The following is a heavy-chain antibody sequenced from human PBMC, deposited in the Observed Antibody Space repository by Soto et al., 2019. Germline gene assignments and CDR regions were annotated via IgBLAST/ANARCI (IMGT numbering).Heavy chain of an antibody. V-gene: IGHV5-51*01. CDR3: ARHEQYYFHSYGMDV. J-gene: IGHJ6*02. CDR2: INPTDSDT. CDR1: GYSFTTYW. Sequence: GESLKISCKGSGYSFTTYWIAWVRQMPGKGLVWMGIINPTDSDTKYSPSFQGQVTISADQSISTAYLQWSSLKASDTAMYYCARHEQYYFHSYGMDVWGRGTTVTVSS.